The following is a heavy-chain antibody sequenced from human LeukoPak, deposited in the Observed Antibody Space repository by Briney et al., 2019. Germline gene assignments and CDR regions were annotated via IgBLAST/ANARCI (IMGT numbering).Heavy chain of an antibody. CDR2: INPNSGGT. CDR1: GYTFTGYY. J-gene: IGHJ4*02. CDR3: AREGVTTKTFDY. Sequence: ASVKVSCKASGYTFTGYYMHWVRQAPGQGLEGMGWINPNSGGTNYAQKFQGRVTMTRDTSISTAYMELSRLRSDDTAVYYCAREGVTTKTFDYWGQGTLVTVSS. D-gene: IGHD4-4*01. V-gene: IGHV1-2*02.